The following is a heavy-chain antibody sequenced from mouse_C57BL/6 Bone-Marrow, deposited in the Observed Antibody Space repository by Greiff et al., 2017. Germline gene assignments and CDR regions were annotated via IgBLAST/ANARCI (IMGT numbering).Heavy chain of an antibody. Sequence: QVQLQQPGAALVKSGASVMLSCKASGYTFTCYWLHWVKERPGHGLAWLGMLHPTSGSTPSNAKFQRKATLTVDKSSSTAYMQLSSLTSEDSAVYYCARSDYGNYEWYCDVWGTGTTGAGCS. J-gene: IGHJ1*03. CDR3: ARSDYGNYEWYCDV. CDR1: GYTFTCYW. D-gene: IGHD2-1*01. V-gene: IGHV1-64*01. CDR2: LHPTSGST.